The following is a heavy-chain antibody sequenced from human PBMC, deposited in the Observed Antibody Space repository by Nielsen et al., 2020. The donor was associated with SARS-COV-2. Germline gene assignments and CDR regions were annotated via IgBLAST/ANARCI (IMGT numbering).Heavy chain of an antibody. V-gene: IGHV5-51*01. CDR3: AAVVVTSSGDY. D-gene: IGHD2-21*02. CDR1: GYSFTSYW. Sequence: GESLKISCKGSGYSFTSYWIGWVRQMPGKGLEWMGIISPGDSDTRYSPSFQGQVTISTDKSISTAYMELSSLRSEDTAVYYCAAVVVTSSGDYWGQGTLVTVSS. CDR2: ISPGDSDT. J-gene: IGHJ4*02.